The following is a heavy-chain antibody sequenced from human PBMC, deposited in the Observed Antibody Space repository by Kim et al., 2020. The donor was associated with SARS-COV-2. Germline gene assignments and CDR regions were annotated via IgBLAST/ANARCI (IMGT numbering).Heavy chain of an antibody. CDR1: GFTFSSYW. D-gene: IGHD1-26*01. J-gene: IGHJ4*02. Sequence: GGSLRLSCAASGFTFSSYWMHWVRQAPGKGLVWVSRINSDGSSTSYADSVKGRFTISRDNAKNTLYLQMNSLRAEDTAVYYCARGGLMGATDQHSYYWGQGTLVTVSS. CDR3: ARGGLMGATDQHSYY. V-gene: IGHV3-74*01. CDR2: INSDGSST.